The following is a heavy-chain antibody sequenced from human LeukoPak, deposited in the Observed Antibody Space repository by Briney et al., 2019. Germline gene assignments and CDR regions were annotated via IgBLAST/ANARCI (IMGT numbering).Heavy chain of an antibody. V-gene: IGHV3-73*01. J-gene: IGHJ6*03. Sequence: GGPLRLSCAASGFTFSGSAMHWVRQASGKGLEWVGRIRSKANSYATAYAASVKGRFTISRDDSKNTAYLQMNSLKTEDTAVYYCTRRLDIVVVPADHYYMDVWGKGTTVTVSS. CDR2: IRSKANSYAT. CDR1: GFTFSGSA. CDR3: TRRLDIVVVPADHYYMDV. D-gene: IGHD2-2*03.